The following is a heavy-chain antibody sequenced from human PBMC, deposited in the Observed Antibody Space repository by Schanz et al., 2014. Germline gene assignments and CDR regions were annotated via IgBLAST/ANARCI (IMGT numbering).Heavy chain of an antibody. CDR3: ARGTMPGTFDI. Sequence: QVQLVQSGAEVKKPGASVKVSCKASGYTFSSYGITWVRQAPGQGLEWMGWINGYNGHTLYAQKFQGRVTNTADKSTSTAYMDLSSLRPEDTAVYYCARGTMPGTFDIWGQGTMVTVSS. CDR2: INGYNGHT. V-gene: IGHV1-18*01. D-gene: IGHD2-2*01. J-gene: IGHJ3*02. CDR1: GYTFSSYG.